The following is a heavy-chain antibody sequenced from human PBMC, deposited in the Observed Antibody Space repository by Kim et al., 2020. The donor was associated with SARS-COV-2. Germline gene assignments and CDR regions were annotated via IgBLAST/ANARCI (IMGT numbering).Heavy chain of an antibody. J-gene: IGHJ5*02. CDR1: GFTFSSHV. D-gene: IGHD1-26*01. CDR3: ARNLVGDTDLGP. V-gene: IGHV3-30*03. Sequence: GESLRLSCAASGFTFSSHVMHWVRQAPGKGLEWVALISYEGSTQRYTDSVKGRFTVSRDNSKNILFLQMNSLRPEDTAVYYCARNLVGDTDLGPWGQGTLVTVS. CDR2: ISYEGSTQ.